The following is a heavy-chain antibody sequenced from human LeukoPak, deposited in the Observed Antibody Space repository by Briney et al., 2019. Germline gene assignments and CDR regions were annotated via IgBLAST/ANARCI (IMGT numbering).Heavy chain of an antibody. V-gene: IGHV1-2*02. D-gene: IGHD6-19*01. Sequence: ASVKVSCKASGCTFTGDYMHWVRQAPGQGLEWLGWINPNSGGTNYAQKFQGRVTMTRDTSISTAYMELSRLRSDDTAVYYCATPRWYSSGWQEEWGQGTLVTVSS. CDR3: ATPRWYSSGWQEE. CDR2: INPNSGGT. CDR1: GCTFTGDY. J-gene: IGHJ4*02.